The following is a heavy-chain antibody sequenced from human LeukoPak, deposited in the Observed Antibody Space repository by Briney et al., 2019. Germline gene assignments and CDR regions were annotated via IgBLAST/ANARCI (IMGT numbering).Heavy chain of an antibody. V-gene: IGHV3-11*06. J-gene: IGHJ4*02. D-gene: IGHD6-13*01. CDR1: GGSITSYY. CDR2: ISHSSAYT. CDR3: ARDAVYSSSWQYY. Sequence: LSLTCTVSGGSITSYYWSWIRQAPGKGLEWISYISHSSAYTTYADSVKGRFTISRDNSKNTLYLQMNSLRAEDTAVYYCARDAVYSSSWQYYWGQGTLVTVSS.